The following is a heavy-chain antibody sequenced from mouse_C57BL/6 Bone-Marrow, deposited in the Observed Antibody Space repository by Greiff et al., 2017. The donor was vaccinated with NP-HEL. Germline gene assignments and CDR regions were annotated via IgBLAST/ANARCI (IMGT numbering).Heavy chain of an antibody. D-gene: IGHD3-3*01. CDR2: ISNGGGST. J-gene: IGHJ2*01. CDR3: ARQGPGFDY. V-gene: IGHV5-12*01. Sequence: EVKLMESGGGLVQPGGSLKLSCAASGFTFSDYYMYWVRQTPEKRLEWVAYISNGGGSTYYPDTVKGRFTISRDNAKNTLYLQMSRLKSEDTAMYYCARQGPGFDYWGQGTTLTVSS. CDR1: GFTFSDYY.